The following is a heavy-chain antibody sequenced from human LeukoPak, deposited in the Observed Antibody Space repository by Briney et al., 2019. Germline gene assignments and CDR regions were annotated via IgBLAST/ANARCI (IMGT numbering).Heavy chain of an antibody. Sequence: RGSWSSSGPALEFTLRGNAMTWSGQVPGNRREWSAGIVGDSSSLFVDDSVRGRFTVYRDNSNNILYLQMNSLRAEDTGVYYCARASWISSADAVWWGQGTLVTASS. V-gene: IGHV3-23*01. CDR3: ARASWISSADAVW. CDR2: IVGDSSSL. CDR1: EFTLRGNA. D-gene: IGHD2-2*03. J-gene: IGHJ4*02.